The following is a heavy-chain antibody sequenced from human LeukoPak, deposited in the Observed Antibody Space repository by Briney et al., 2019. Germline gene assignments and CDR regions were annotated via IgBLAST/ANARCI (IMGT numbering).Heavy chain of an antibody. Sequence: SETLSLTCIVSSYSINSGYHWGWIRQPPGKGLEWIGSISYSGSTYYNPSLKSRVTISVDTSKNQFSLKLSSVTAADTAVYYCARGYSLDPWGQGTLVTVSS. D-gene: IGHD1-14*01. J-gene: IGHJ5*02. V-gene: IGHV4-38-2*02. CDR2: ISYSGST. CDR1: SYSINSGYH. CDR3: ARGYSLDP.